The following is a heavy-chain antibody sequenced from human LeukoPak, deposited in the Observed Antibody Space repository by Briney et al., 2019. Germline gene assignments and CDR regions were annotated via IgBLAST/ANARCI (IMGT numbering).Heavy chain of an antibody. Sequence: GGSLRLSCVASGFTFTNSSMKWVRQAPGKRLEWVASINQDGSETFFEDSVRGRFTISRDNAKKSLHSQMNSLRVEDTGVYYCARDARGGTYGLEWGQGTLVTVSS. J-gene: IGHJ4*02. CDR3: ARDARGGTYGLE. CDR1: GFTFTNSS. V-gene: IGHV3-7*01. D-gene: IGHD3-16*01. CDR2: INQDGSET.